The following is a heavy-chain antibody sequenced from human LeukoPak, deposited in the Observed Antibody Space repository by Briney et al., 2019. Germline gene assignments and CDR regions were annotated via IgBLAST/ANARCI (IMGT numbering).Heavy chain of an antibody. D-gene: IGHD6-19*01. V-gene: IGHV1-2*02. J-gene: IGHJ5*02. CDR1: GYTFTAYY. Sequence: ASVKVSFKASGYTFTAYYIHWVRQAPGQGLEWMGWINSNTGGTNYAQRFQGRATMTRDTSISTVYMELSRLKSDDSAVYYCARGSQWLVEENWFDPWGQGTLVTVSS. CDR3: ARGSQWLVEENWFDP. CDR2: INSNTGGT.